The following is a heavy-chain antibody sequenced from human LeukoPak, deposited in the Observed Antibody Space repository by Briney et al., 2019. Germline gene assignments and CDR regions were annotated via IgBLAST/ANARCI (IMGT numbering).Heavy chain of an antibody. CDR1: GFTFDDYA. Sequence: GGSLRLSCAASGFTFDDYAMHWVRQAPGKGLEWVSLISWDGGSSYYAGSVKGRFTISRGNSKNSLYLQMNSLRAQDTALYYCAKDSKAVTGTGNIDYWGQGTLVTVSS. V-gene: IGHV3-43D*03. CDR3: AKDSKAVTGTGNIDY. D-gene: IGHD6-19*01. J-gene: IGHJ4*02. CDR2: ISWDGGSS.